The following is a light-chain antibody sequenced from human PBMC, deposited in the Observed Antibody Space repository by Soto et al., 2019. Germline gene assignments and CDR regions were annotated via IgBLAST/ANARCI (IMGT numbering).Light chain of an antibody. CDR2: QVS. J-gene: IGLJ3*02. V-gene: IGLV2-14*01. Sequence: QSALTQPASVSGSPGQSITISCTGTSSDVGGYNYVSWYQQHPGKAPKLMIYQVSNRPLGVSDRFSGSKSGNTASLTISGLQPEDEADYYCSSFTSSHTGVFGGGTKVTVL. CDR3: SSFTSSHTGV. CDR1: SSDVGGYNY.